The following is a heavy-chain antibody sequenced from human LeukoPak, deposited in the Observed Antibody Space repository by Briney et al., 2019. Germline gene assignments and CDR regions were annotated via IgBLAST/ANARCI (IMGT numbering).Heavy chain of an antibody. D-gene: IGHD2-2*01. V-gene: IGHV4-4*07. J-gene: IGHJ6*03. CDR1: GGSISSYY. CDR3: ARDRKYCSSTSCPYYYYYMDV. CDR2: IYTSGST. Sequence: SETLSLTCTVSGGSISSYYWSWIRQPAGKGLEWIGRIYTSGSTNYNPSLKSRVTMSVDTSKNQFSLKLSSVTAADTAVYYCARDRKYCSSTSCPYYYYYMDVWGKGTTVTVSS.